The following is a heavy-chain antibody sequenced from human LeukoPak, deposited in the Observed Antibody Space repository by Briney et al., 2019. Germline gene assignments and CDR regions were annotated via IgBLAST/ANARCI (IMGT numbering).Heavy chain of an antibody. D-gene: IGHD6-19*01. CDR3: ARDPAIAVAGKGYFQH. CDR1: GYTFASYG. CDR2: ISAYNGNT. J-gene: IGHJ1*01. Sequence: ASVKVSCKASGYTFASYGISWVRRAPGQGLEWMGWISAYNGNTDYAQKLQGRVTMTTDTSTSTAYMDLRSLRSDDTAVYYCARDPAIAVAGKGYFQHWGQGTLVTVSS. V-gene: IGHV1-18*01.